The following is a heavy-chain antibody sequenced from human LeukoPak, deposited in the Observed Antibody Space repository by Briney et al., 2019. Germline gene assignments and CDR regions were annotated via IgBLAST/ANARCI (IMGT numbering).Heavy chain of an antibody. CDR3: AKGIYSSGWSYFDY. CDR1: GFTFSSFA. V-gene: IGHV3-23*01. J-gene: IGHJ4*01. Sequence: GGSLRLSCAASGFTFSSFAMTWVRQAPGKGLEWVSSITGTHYTTYNTDSVKGRFTISRDNSKNTLYLQMNSLRADDTAVYYCAKGIYSSGWSYFDYWGHGTLVTVSS. D-gene: IGHD6-19*01. CDR2: ITGTHYTT.